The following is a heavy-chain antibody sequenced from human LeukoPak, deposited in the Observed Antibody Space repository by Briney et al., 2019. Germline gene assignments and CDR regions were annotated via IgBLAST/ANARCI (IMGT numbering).Heavy chain of an antibody. CDR1: GFTFSSYA. J-gene: IGHJ4*02. Sequence: PGGSLRLSCAASGFTFSSYAMHWVRQAPGKGLEWVAVISYDGSNKYYADSVKGRFTISRDNAKNSLYLQMNSLRAEDTALYYCAKDIAKYTVTTSFDYWGQGTLVTVSS. CDR2: ISYDGSNK. V-gene: IGHV3-30-3*01. D-gene: IGHD4-17*01. CDR3: AKDIAKYTVTTSFDY.